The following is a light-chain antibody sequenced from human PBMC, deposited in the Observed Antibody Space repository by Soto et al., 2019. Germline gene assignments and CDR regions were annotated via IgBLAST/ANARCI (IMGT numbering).Light chain of an antibody. CDR3: QVWDTSTAF. CDR1: NIGTKN. V-gene: IGLV3-9*01. Sequence: SYELTQPLSVSVALGQTARIPCGGTNIGTKNVHWYQQKPDQAPVLVIYNDNSRPSGIPERVSGSNSGSTATLTISRAQAGDEADYYCQVWDTSTAFFGGGTKLTVL. J-gene: IGLJ2*01. CDR2: NDN.